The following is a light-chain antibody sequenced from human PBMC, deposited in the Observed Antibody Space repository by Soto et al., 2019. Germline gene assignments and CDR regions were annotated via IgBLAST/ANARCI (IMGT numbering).Light chain of an antibody. V-gene: IGKV1-39*01. CDR1: QSISRY. J-gene: IGKJ5*01. CDR3: QQSYVTPPIT. CDR2: AAS. Sequence: DIQLTQSPSTVPACVGDRVTMTCRASQSISRYLNWYQHRPGQAPKLLINAASNLRSGVPSRFSGSGSGTDFTLAITSLQPEDFAFYYCQQSYVTPPITFGQGTRLEIK.